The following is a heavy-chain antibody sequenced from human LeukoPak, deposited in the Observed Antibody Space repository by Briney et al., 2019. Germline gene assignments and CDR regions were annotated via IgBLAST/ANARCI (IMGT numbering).Heavy chain of an antibody. CDR2: INHSGST. V-gene: IGHV4-39*07. Sequence: KPSETLSLTCTVSGGSISSSSYYWGWIRQPPGKGLEWIGEINHSGSTNYNPSLKSRVTISVDTSKNQFSLKLSSVTAADTAVYYCARGDGFWSGYSGHDYWGQGTLVTVSS. CDR3: ARGDGFWSGYSGHDY. J-gene: IGHJ4*02. CDR1: GGSISSSSYY. D-gene: IGHD3-3*01.